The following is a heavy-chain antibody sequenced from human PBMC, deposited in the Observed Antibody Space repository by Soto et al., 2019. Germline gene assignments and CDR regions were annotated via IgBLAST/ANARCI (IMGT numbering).Heavy chain of an antibody. CDR1: GGSISSGGYS. V-gene: IGHV4-30-2*01. CDR3: ARVPDY. J-gene: IGHJ4*02. CDR2: IYHSGST. Sequence: PSETLSLTCAVSGGSISSGGYSWGWIRQPPGKGLEWIGYIYHSGSTYYNPSLKSRVTISVDRSKNQFSLKLSSVTAADTAVYYRARVPDYWGQGALVTVSS.